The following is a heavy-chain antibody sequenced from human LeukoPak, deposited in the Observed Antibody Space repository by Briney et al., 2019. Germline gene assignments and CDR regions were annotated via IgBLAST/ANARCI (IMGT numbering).Heavy chain of an antibody. Sequence: ASVEVSCKASGYTFTGYYLHWLRQAPGQGLQWMGWINPKSGDTNSAQKFQGRVTMTRDTSISTAYMELSSLRFDDTAMYYCARGEDWQLVLMDYWGQGTLVTVSS. V-gene: IGHV1-2*02. CDR2: INPKSGDT. CDR1: GYTFTGYY. J-gene: IGHJ4*02. D-gene: IGHD6-13*01. CDR3: ARGEDWQLVLMDY.